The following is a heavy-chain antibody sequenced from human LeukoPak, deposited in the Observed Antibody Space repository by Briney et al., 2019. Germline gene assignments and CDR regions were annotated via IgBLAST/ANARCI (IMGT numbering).Heavy chain of an antibody. CDR2: ISGSGGST. CDR3: AKDRRYSSSCRYFDY. Sequence: PGGSLRLSCAASGFTFSSYAMSWVRQAPGKGLEWVSAISGSGGSTYYADSVKGRFTISRDNSKNTLYLQMNSLRAEDTAVYYCAKDRRYSSSCRYFDYWGQGTLVTVSS. J-gene: IGHJ4*02. D-gene: IGHD6-13*01. CDR1: GFTFSSYA. V-gene: IGHV3-23*01.